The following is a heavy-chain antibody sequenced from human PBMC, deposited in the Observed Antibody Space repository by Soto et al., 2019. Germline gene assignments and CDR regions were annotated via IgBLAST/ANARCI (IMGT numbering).Heavy chain of an antibody. J-gene: IGHJ6*02. CDR1: GFTVSSYA. V-gene: IGHV3-30-3*01. CDR3: ARNGSTVSPAHNPYYYYYYGIDV. Sequence: GGSLRLSCAASGFTVSSYAMHWVRQAPGKGLEWVAVISYDGSKKYYADSVKGRFTISRDNSKNTLYLQMNSLRAEDTAVYYCARNGSTVSPAHNPYYYYYYGIDVWGQGTTVTVSS. CDR2: ISYDGSKK. D-gene: IGHD4-17*01.